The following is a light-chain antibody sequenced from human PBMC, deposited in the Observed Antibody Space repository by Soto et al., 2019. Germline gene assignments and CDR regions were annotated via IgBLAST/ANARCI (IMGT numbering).Light chain of an antibody. CDR3: QQYGSSPT. CDR1: QSVSSNY. V-gene: IGKV3-20*01. J-gene: IGKJ1*01. Sequence: IFLTQSPGTLYFSPGERATLSFRASQSVSSNYLAWYQQKPGQAPRLLIYDTSSRASDIPDRFSGSGSGTDFTLTISRLEPEDFAVYFCQQYGSSPTFGQGTKVDI. CDR2: DTS.